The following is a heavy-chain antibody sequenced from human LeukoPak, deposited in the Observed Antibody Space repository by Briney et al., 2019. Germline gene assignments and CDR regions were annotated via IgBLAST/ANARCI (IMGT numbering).Heavy chain of an antibody. CDR1: GYTFTDYY. CDR2: INPNSGGT. CDR3: ARVQGYCSSTSCYPDTNFDY. V-gene: IGHV1-2*02. D-gene: IGHD2-2*01. J-gene: IGHJ4*02. Sequence: ASVKVSCKASGYTFTDYYVHWVRQAPGQGLEWMGWINPNSGGTNYAQKFQGRVTMTRDTSISTAYMELSRLRSDDTAVYYCARVQGYCSSTSCYPDTNFDYWGQGTLVTVSS.